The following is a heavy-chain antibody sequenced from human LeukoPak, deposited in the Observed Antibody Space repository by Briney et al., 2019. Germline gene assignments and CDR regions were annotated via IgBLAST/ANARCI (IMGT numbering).Heavy chain of an antibody. J-gene: IGHJ5*02. CDR1: GGTFSSYA. V-gene: IGHV1-69*05. CDR2: IIPIFGTA. D-gene: IGHD6-13*01. Sequence: GASVKVTCKASGGTFSSYAISWVRQAPGQGLEWMGGIIPIFGTANYAQKFQGRVTITTDESTSTAYMELSSLRSEDTAVYYCAREGRIAAAGTNWFDAWGPGTLVTVSS. CDR3: AREGRIAAAGTNWFDA.